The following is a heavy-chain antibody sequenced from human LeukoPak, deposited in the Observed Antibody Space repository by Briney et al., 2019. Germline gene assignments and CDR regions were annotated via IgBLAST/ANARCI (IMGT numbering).Heavy chain of an antibody. Sequence: GGSLRLSCAASGFTFSGYGMHWVRQAPGKGLEWVAFIRFDGSNKYYADSVKGRFIISRDNSKNTLYLQMNSLRAEDTAVYYCAKDPYCSGGSCYFGQGTLVTVSS. V-gene: IGHV3-30*02. CDR2: IRFDGSNK. CDR1: GFTFSGYG. CDR3: AKDPYCSGGSCY. D-gene: IGHD2-15*01. J-gene: IGHJ4*02.